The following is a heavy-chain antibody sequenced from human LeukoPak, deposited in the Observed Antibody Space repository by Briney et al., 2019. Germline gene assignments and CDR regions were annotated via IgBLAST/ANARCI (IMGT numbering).Heavy chain of an antibody. D-gene: IGHD4-11*01. CDR1: GGTFSSYA. Sequence: SVKVSCKASGGTFSSYAISWVRQAPGQGLEWMGGIIPIFGTANYAQKFQGRVTITADESTSTAHMELSSLRSEDTAVYYCARVGSADYSNYYFDYWGQGTLVTVSS. V-gene: IGHV1-69*13. CDR3: ARVGSADYSNYYFDY. J-gene: IGHJ4*02. CDR2: IIPIFGTA.